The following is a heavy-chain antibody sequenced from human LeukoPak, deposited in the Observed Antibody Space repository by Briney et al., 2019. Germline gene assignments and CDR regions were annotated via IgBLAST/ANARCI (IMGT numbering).Heavy chain of an antibody. CDR2: IIPIFGTA. Sequence: GASVKVSCKASGGTFSSYAISWVRQAPGQGLEWMGGIIPIFGTANYAQKFQGRVTITADESTSTAYMELSSLRSEDTAVYYCARFSGGRYSSSWIDFDCWGQGTLVTVSS. D-gene: IGHD6-13*01. V-gene: IGHV1-69*13. J-gene: IGHJ4*02. CDR1: GGTFSSYA. CDR3: ARFSGGRYSSSWIDFDC.